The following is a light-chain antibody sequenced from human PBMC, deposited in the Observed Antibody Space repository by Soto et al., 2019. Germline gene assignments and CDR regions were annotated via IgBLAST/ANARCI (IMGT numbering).Light chain of an antibody. CDR1: QSVSSSY. Sequence: EMVLTQSPGTLSLSPGERATLSCRASQSVSSSYLAWYQQKPGQAPRLLIFGASTRATDIPDRFSGSGSGTDFTLTISRLQPEDFAVYYCQQYDRSSYTFGQGTKLQIK. J-gene: IGKJ2*01. CDR2: GAS. CDR3: QQYDRSSYT. V-gene: IGKV3-20*01.